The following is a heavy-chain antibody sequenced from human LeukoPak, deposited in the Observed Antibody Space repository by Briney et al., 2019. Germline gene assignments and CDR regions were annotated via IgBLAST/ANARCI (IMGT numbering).Heavy chain of an antibody. CDR1: GFTFSSYS. CDR2: ISSSSSTI. CDR3: ARYSSHGSFDS. Sequence: GGSLRLSCAASGFTFSSYSMNWVRQAPGKGLEWVSYISSSSSTIYYADSVKGRFTISRDNAKNSLYLQMNSLRAEDTAVYYCARYSSHGSFDSWGQGTLVTVSS. J-gene: IGHJ4*02. D-gene: IGHD6-19*01. V-gene: IGHV3-48*01.